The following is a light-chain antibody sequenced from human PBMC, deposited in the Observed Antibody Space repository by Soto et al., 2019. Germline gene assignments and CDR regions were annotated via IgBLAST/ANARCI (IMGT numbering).Light chain of an antibody. V-gene: IGLV4-69*01. Sequence: QPVLTQSPSASASLGASVKLTCTLSSGHSSYAIAWHQQQPEKGPRYLMKLNSDGSHSKGDGIPDRFSGSSSGAERYLTISSLQSEDEADYYCSSYAGSNNLGVFGTGTKLTVL. CDR1: SGHSSYA. CDR3: SSYAGSNNLGV. CDR2: LNSDGSH. J-gene: IGLJ1*01.